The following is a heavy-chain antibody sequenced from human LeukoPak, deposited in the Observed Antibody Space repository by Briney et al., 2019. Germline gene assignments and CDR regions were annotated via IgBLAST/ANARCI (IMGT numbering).Heavy chain of an antibody. J-gene: IGHJ4*02. V-gene: IGHV3-7*01. Sequence: GGSLRLSCAASGFTFSSYWMSWVRQAPGKGLEWVANIKQDGSEKYYVDSVKGRFTISRDNAKNSLHLQMNSLRAEDTAVYYCARTTRIVGAPKGFDYWGQGTLVTVSS. CDR1: GFTFSSYW. CDR2: IKQDGSEK. CDR3: ARTTRIVGAPKGFDY. D-gene: IGHD1-26*01.